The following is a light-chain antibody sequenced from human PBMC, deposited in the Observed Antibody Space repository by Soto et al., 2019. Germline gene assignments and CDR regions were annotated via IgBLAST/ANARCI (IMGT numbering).Light chain of an antibody. V-gene: IGKV3-15*01. J-gene: IGKJ1*01. CDR3: HQYSYRPPWS. CDR2: DAS. CDR1: QSVSSN. Sequence: EIVMTQSPATLSVSPGERATLSCRASQSVSSNLAWYQQKPGQAPSLPIHDASTRAPGIPARFSGSGSGTEFTLTISSLQSEDFAVYYCHQYSYRPPWSFGQGTKVEIK.